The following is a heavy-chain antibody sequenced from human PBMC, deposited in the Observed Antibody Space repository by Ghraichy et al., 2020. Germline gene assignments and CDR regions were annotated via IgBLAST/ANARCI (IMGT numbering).Heavy chain of an antibody. CDR1: GGSINNDGYH. D-gene: IGHD2-15*01. V-gene: IGHV4-31*03. Sequence: SETLSLTCSVSGGSINNDGYHWTWIRQHPGKGLEWIGHIYYSGTTYYNSSLKSRIVISLDTSRSQFSLRLTSVTAADTAVYYCARGSLVSMDVWGQGTSVTVSS. J-gene: IGHJ6*02. CDR3: ARGSLVSMDV. CDR2: IYYSGTT.